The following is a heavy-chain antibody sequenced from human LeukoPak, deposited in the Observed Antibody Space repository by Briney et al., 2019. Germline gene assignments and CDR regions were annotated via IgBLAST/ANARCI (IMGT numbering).Heavy chain of an antibody. V-gene: IGHV3-11*04. Sequence: GGSLRLSCAASGFTFSDYYMSWIRQAPGKGLEWVSYISSSGSTIYYADSVKGRFTISRDNAKNSLYLQMNSLRAEDTAVYYCARDFNYDFWSGYYLDYWGQGTLVTVSS. CDR3: ARDFNYDFWSGYYLDY. D-gene: IGHD3-3*01. CDR2: ISSSGSTI. J-gene: IGHJ4*02. CDR1: GFTFSDYY.